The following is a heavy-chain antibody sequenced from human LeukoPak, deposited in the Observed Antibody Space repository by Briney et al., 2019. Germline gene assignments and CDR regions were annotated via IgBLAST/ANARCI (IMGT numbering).Heavy chain of an antibody. V-gene: IGHV4-34*01. CDR1: GGSFSGYY. J-gene: IGHJ5*02. CDR2: INHSGST. Sequence: SETLSLTCAVYGGSFSGYYWSWIRQPPGKGLEWIGEINHSGSTNYNTSLKSRVTISVDTSKNQFSLKLSSVTAADTAVYYCARGRSRYSSGWYGSRWFDPWGQGTLVTVSS. CDR3: ARGRSRYSSGWYGSRWFDP. D-gene: IGHD6-19*01.